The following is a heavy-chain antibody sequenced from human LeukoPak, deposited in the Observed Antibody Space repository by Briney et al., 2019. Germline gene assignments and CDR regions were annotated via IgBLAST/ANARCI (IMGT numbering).Heavy chain of an antibody. Sequence: GGSLRLSCAASGFTLSSSAMSWVRQAPGKGLEWVSAISNNGGYTYYADSVQGRFTISRDDSKSTLCLQMNSLRAEDTAVYYCAKQLGYCSDGSCYFPYWGQGTLVTVSS. V-gene: IGHV3-23*01. CDR3: AKQLGYCSDGSCYFPY. J-gene: IGHJ4*02. CDR1: GFTLSSSA. D-gene: IGHD2-15*01. CDR2: ISNNGGYT.